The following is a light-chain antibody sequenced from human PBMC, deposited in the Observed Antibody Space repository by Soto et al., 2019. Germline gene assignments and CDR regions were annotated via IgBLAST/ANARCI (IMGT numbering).Light chain of an antibody. V-gene: IGLV2-18*02. CDR1: SSDVGSYDR. J-gene: IGLJ1*01. Sequence: QSALTQPPSVSGSPGQSVTISCTGTSSDVGSYDRVSWYQQPPGTAPKLMIYEVNNRPSGAPDRFSGSKSGNTASLTISGLQAEDEADYYCTSYTSSNTFVFGTGTKLTVL. CDR2: EVN. CDR3: TSYTSSNTFV.